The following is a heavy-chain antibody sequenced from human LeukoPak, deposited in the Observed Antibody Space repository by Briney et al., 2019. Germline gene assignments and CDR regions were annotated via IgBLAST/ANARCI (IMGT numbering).Heavy chain of an antibody. Sequence: GGSLRLSCAASGGTFSSYAISWVRQAPGQGLEWMGRIIPILGIANYAQKFQGRVTITADKSTSTAYMELSSLRSEDTAVYYCARDYHGDGYNYRRGFDYWGQGTLVTVSS. CDR3: ARDYHGDGYNYRRGFDY. CDR2: IIPILGIA. J-gene: IGHJ4*02. V-gene: IGHV1-69*04. D-gene: IGHD5-24*01. CDR1: GGTFSSYA.